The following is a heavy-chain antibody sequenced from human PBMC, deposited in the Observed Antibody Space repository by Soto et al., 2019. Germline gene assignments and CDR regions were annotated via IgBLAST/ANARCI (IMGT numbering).Heavy chain of an antibody. D-gene: IGHD2-15*01. J-gene: IGHJ4*02. V-gene: IGHV3-30-3*01. CDR2: ISYDGGDK. CDR1: GFTFSSYT. CDR3: AKEYGSGYWYFDY. Sequence: PGGSLRLSCAASGFTFSSYTMHWVRQTPGKGLEWVADISYDGGDKYYADSVKGRFTISRDNSKNTLYLQMNSLRAEDTAIYYCAKEYGSGYWYFDYWGQGTQVTVS.